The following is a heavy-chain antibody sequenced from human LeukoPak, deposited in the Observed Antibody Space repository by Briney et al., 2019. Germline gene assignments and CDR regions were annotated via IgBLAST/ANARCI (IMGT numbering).Heavy chain of an antibody. Sequence: PGGSLRLSCAASGFTFSSYEMNWVRQAPGKGLEWVSYISSSGSTIYYADSVKGRFTISRDNSKNTLYLQMNSLRAEDTAVYYCAKCMVRGVIFSDWGQGTLVTVSS. J-gene: IGHJ4*02. V-gene: IGHV3-48*03. CDR2: ISSSGSTI. D-gene: IGHD3-10*01. CDR3: AKCMVRGVIFSD. CDR1: GFTFSSYE.